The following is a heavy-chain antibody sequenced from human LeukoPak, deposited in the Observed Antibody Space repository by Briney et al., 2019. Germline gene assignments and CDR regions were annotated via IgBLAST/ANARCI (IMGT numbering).Heavy chain of an antibody. V-gene: IGHV3-30*18. Sequence: GGSLRLSCVVSGFTFSSYGMHWVRQAPGKGLEWVAVISYDGSNKYYADSVKGRFTISRDNSKNTLNLQMNSLRAEDTAVYYCAKRGYYYDSSGYYSRTYFDYWGQGTLVIVSS. CDR1: GFTFSSYG. CDR2: ISYDGSNK. CDR3: AKRGYYYDSSGYYSRTYFDY. J-gene: IGHJ4*02. D-gene: IGHD3-22*01.